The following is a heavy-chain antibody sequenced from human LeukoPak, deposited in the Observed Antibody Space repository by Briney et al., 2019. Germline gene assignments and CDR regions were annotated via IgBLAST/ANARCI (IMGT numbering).Heavy chain of an antibody. CDR1: GGSISSFY. CDR2: IYYSGST. J-gene: IGHJ6*02. Sequence: SETLSLTYTVSGGSISSFYWNWIRQPPGKGLEWIGYIYYSGSTYYNPSLKSRVTISVDTSKSQFSLKLSSVTAADTAVYYCARSLLNYYGMDVWGQGTTVTVSS. V-gene: IGHV4-59*12. CDR3: ARSLLNYYGMDV.